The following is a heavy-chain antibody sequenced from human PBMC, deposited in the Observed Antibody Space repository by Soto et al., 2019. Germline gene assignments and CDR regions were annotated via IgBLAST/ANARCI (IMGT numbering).Heavy chain of an antibody. CDR3: ARVSWREKYGMDV. J-gene: IGHJ6*02. CDR2: ITFSGNTV. CDR1: GFTFSASS. V-gene: IGHV3-11*01. Sequence: QVQLVESGGGLVKPGGSLRLSCAASGFTFSASSMIWIRQAPGPGLEWISYITFSGNTVYYADSLKGRFTISRDNAKNSLYLQMNRLRAEDTAVYYCARVSWREKYGMDVWGQGTTVTVSS.